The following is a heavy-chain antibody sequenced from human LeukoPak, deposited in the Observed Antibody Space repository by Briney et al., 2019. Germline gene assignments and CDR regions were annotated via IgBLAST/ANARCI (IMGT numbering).Heavy chain of an antibody. J-gene: IGHJ4*02. CDR2: INPDGSRT. Sequence: PGGSLRLSCAASGFTFSTYWLHRVRQAPGKGLVWVSHINPDGSRTTYADSVEGRFTISRDNTKNTLYLQMNSLRVEDTAVYYCAYQLLPNWGQGTLVTVSS. CDR3: AYQLLPN. D-gene: IGHD2-2*01. V-gene: IGHV3-74*01. CDR1: GFTFSTYW.